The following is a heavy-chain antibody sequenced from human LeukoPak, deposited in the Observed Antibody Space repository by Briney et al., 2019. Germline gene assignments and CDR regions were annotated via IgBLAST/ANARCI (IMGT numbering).Heavy chain of an antibody. CDR2: IYYSGST. CDR1: GGSVSSYY. D-gene: IGHD3-10*01. Sequence: WQSLSLACPVSGGSVSSYYRSSVRQPPGKGLEWIAFIYYSGSTYYNPSRNRRFTISVDTSKNQFFLKLSSVTAADTALYYCGRGDFWCGELVSGWMDAWGQGTLVTVSS. CDR3: GRGDFWCGELVSGWMDA. V-gene: IGHV4-59*08. J-gene: IGHJ5*02.